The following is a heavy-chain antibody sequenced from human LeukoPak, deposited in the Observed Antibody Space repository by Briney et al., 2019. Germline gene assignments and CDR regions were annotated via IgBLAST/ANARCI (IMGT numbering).Heavy chain of an antibody. V-gene: IGHV3-72*01. CDR2: VRDKANSYTT. CDR3: ASIWEYSGSHHFDY. J-gene: IGHJ4*02. D-gene: IGHD1-26*01. CDR1: GFTFSGTF. Sequence: GGSLRLSCVASGFTFSGTFMDWVRQAPGEGLEWVGRVRDKANSYTTQYAASVKGRFTISRDDSKNSLYLQMNSLRAEDTAVYYCASIWEYSGSHHFDYWGQGTLVTVSS.